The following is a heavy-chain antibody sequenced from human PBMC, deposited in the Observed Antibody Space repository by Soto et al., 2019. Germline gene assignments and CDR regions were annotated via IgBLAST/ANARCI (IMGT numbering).Heavy chain of an antibody. CDR1: GFTFTRYS. V-gene: IGHV3-21*06. Sequence: GGSLRLSCAASGFTFTRYSMNWVRQAPGKGLEWVSSISSTTNYIYYGDSMKGRFTISRDNAKNSLYLEMNSLRAEDTAVYYCERESEYLTSNFDSWGQGTLVTVSS. CDR3: ERESEYLTSNFDS. CDR2: ISSTTNYI. D-gene: IGHD2-2*01. J-gene: IGHJ4*02.